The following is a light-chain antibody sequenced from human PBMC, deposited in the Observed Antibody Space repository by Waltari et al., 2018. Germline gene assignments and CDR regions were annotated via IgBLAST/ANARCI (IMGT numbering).Light chain of an antibody. J-gene: IGLJ3*02. Sequence: QSALTQPASAPGSPGQSVTISRTGTTSDVGSHDLVSWYQQFPGKAPKLIIYDGNKRPSRVSNRFSGFQSGNTATLTISGLQAEDEADYYCCSDEGDNTWVFGGGTKVTVL. CDR1: TSDVGSHDL. CDR3: CSDEGDNTWV. V-gene: IGLV2-23*01. CDR2: DGN.